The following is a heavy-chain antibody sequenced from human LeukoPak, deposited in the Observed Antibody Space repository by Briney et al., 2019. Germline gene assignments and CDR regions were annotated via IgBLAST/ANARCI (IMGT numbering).Heavy chain of an antibody. J-gene: IGHJ4*02. D-gene: IGHD3-16*02. Sequence: PGGSLRLSCAASEFTFSSYSMNWVRQAPGKGLEWVSSISSSSSYIYYADSVKGRFTISRDNAKNSLYLQMNSLRAEDTAVYYCARDEAYDYVWGSYRRGPYYFDYWGQGTLVTVSS. V-gene: IGHV3-21*01. CDR1: EFTFSSYS. CDR3: ARDEAYDYVWGSYRRGPYYFDY. CDR2: ISSSSSYI.